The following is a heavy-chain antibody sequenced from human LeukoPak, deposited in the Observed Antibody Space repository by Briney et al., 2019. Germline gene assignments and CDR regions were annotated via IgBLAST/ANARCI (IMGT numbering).Heavy chain of an antibody. CDR2: ISSSSSYI. CDR3: ARSRDGYNTPNDY. J-gene: IGHJ4*02. CDR1: GFTFSSYS. D-gene: IGHD5-24*01. V-gene: IGHV3-21*01. Sequence: GGSLRLSCAASGFTFSSYSMNWVRQAPGKGLEWVSSISSSSSYIYYADSVKGRFTISRDNAKNSLYLQMNSLRAEDTAVYYCARSRDGYNTPNDYWGQGTLVTVSS.